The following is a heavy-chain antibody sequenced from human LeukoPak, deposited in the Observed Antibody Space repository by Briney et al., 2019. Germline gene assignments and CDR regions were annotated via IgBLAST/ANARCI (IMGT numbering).Heavy chain of an antibody. CDR2: IIPIFGTA. CDR3: ATEVVSTNDAFDI. V-gene: IGHV1-69*13. D-gene: IGHD2-15*01. CDR1: GGTFSSYA. J-gene: IGHJ3*02. Sequence: GASVKVSCKASGGTFSSYAISWVRQAPGQGLEWMGGIIPIFGTANYAQKFQGRVTITADESMSTAYMELSSLRSEDTAVYYCATEVVSTNDAFDIWGQGTMVTVSS.